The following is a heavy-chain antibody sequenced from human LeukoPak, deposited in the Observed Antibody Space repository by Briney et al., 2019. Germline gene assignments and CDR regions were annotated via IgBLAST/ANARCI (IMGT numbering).Heavy chain of an antibody. CDR1: AFTTHYW. CDR2: IDRDGRVQ. CDR3: TGGSDEVLSGEYYYYMDV. D-gene: IGHD2/OR15-2a*01. J-gene: IGHJ6*03. V-gene: IGHV3-7*01. Sequence: GGSLRLSCTASAFTTHYWLNWGRQSPGKGLEGVANIDRDGRVQHYVDSVEGRFTISRDSAKNSLALQMHSLRAEDTAVYYCTGGSDEVLSGEYYYYMDVWGTGTTVTVSS.